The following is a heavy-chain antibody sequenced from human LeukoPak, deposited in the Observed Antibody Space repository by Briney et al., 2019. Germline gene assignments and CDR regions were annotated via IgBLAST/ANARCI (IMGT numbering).Heavy chain of an antibody. CDR2: ISWNSGSI. V-gene: IGHV3-9*01. CDR1: GFTFDDYA. J-gene: IGHJ4*02. CDR3: ASTLR. Sequence: PGGSLRLSCAASGFTFDDYAMHWVRQAPGKGLEWVSGISWNSGSIGYADSVKGRFTISRDNAKNSLYLQMNSLRAEDTDLYYCASTLRWGQGTLVTVSS.